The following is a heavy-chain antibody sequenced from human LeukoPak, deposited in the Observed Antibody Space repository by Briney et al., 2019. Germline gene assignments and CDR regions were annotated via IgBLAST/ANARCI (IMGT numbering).Heavy chain of an antibody. V-gene: IGHV4-59*01. CDR3: ARAPPGYCSGGSCYRWFDP. J-gene: IGHJ5*02. CDR2: IYYSGSA. D-gene: IGHD2-15*01. Sequence: SETLSLTCTVSGGSITCYYWSWVRQPPGKGLEWIVYIYYSGSANYNPSLKSRVTISVDTSKNQFSLKLSSVTAADTAVYYCARAPPGYCSGGSCYRWFDPWGQGTLVTVSS. CDR1: GGSITCYY.